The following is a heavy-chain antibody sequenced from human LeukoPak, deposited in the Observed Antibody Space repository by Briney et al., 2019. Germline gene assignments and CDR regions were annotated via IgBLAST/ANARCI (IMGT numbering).Heavy chain of an antibody. V-gene: IGHV3-7*01. CDR3: ATVDDLDAFGI. Sequence: PGGSLRLSCAASGFTFGTYWMSWVRQAPGRGLEWLANINPAGTEKYYVDSVKGRFAISRDNSKNTLYFQINSLRPEDTALYFCATVDDLDAFGIWGQGTLVTVSS. CDR2: INPAGTEK. D-gene: IGHD2-2*03. CDR1: GFTFGTYW. J-gene: IGHJ3*02.